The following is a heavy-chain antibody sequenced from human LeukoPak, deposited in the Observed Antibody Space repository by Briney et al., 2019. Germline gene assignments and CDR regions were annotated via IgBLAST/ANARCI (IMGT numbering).Heavy chain of an antibody. V-gene: IGHV3-23*01. Sequence: PGGSLRLSCAASGFTFSSYAMSWVRQAPGKGLEWVSVISGGGGSTYYADSVKGRFTISRDNAKNTLYLQMNSVRAEDTAVYYCARGSGSYYRWGQGTLVTVSS. CDR2: ISGGGGST. J-gene: IGHJ4*02. CDR3: ARGSGSYYR. D-gene: IGHD1-26*01. CDR1: GFTFSSYA.